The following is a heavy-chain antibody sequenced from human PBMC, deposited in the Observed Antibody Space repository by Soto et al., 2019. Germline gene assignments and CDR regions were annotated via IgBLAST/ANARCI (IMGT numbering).Heavy chain of an antibody. J-gene: IGHJ5*02. D-gene: IGHD6-13*01. CDR2: IYYSGST. CDR1: GGSVSSGSYY. V-gene: IGHV4-61*01. CDR3: ARDSWAAAGGGWFDP. Sequence: SETLSLTCTVSGGSVSSGSYYWSWIRQPPGKGLEWIGYIYYSGSTNYNPSLKSRVTISVDTSKNQFSLKLSSVAAADTAVYYCARDSWAAAGGGWFDPWGQGTLVTVSS.